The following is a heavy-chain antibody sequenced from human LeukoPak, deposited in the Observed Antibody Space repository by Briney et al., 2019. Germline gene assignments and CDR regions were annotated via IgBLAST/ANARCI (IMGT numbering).Heavy chain of an antibody. CDR1: GGSVSSGDYY. CDR3: ARGVADPAGMDV. J-gene: IGHJ6*02. CDR2: IYNSGST. D-gene: IGHD6-19*01. V-gene: IGHV4-30-4*01. Sequence: PSETLSLTCTVSGGSVSSGDYYWSWVRQPPGKGLEWMGFIYNSGSTYYNPSLKSRVTISVDTSKNQFPLKLSSVTAADTAVYYCARGVADPAGMDVGGQGTTVTVSS.